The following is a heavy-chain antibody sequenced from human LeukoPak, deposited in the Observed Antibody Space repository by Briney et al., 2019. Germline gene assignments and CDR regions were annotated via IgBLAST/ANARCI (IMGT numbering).Heavy chain of an antibody. V-gene: IGHV1-8*01. CDR1: GYTFTGYD. CDR2: MNPNSGNT. CDR3: AGGGSSKLGGQRFDP. J-gene: IGHJ5*02. Sequence: ASVKVSCKASGYTFTGYDINWVRQATGQGLEWMGWMNPNSGNTGYAQKFQGRVTMTRNTSISTAYMELSSLRSKDTAVYYCAGGGSSKLGGQRFDPWGQGTLVTVSS. D-gene: IGHD2-15*01.